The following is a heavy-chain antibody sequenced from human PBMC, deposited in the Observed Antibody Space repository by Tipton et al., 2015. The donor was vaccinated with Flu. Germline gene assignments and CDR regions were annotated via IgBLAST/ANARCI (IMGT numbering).Heavy chain of an antibody. CDR2: LYHSGST. J-gene: IGHJ4*02. V-gene: IGHV4-38-2*02. Sequence: TLSLTCTVSGYSISSGYYWDWIRQPPGKGLEWIGSLYHSGSTYYNPSLKSRVTMSVDTSKNQFSLKLSSVTAADTAVYYCACRGSCYHWGQGTLVTVSS. CDR1: GYSISSGYY. CDR3: ACRGSCYH. D-gene: IGHD1-26*01.